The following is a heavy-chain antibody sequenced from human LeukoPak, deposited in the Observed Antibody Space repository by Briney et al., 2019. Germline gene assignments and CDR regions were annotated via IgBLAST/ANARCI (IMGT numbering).Heavy chain of an antibody. CDR3: ATTLEGITMVRGPFDY. CDR2: FDPEDGET. J-gene: IGHJ4*02. Sequence: ASVKVSCKASGYTFTDYYVHWLRQAPGKGLEWMGGFDPEDGETIYAQKFQGRVTMTEDTSTDTAYMELSSLRSEDTAVYYCATTLEGITMVRGPFDYWGQGTLVTVSS. CDR1: GYTFTDYY. D-gene: IGHD3-10*01. V-gene: IGHV1-24*01.